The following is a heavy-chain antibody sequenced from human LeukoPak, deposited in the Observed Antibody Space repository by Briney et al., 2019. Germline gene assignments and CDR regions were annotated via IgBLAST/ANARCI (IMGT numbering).Heavy chain of an antibody. D-gene: IGHD2-15*01. CDR2: IYPGDSDT. V-gene: IGHV5-51*01. CDR1: GYSFTSYW. Sequence: HGESLKISCKGSGYSFTSYWIGWVRQMPGKGLEWMGIIYPGDSDTRYSPSFQGQVTISADKSISTAYLQWSSLKASDTAMYYCARLRYCSGGSCYVGGMDVWGQGTTVTVPS. CDR3: ARLRYCSGGSCYVGGMDV. J-gene: IGHJ6*02.